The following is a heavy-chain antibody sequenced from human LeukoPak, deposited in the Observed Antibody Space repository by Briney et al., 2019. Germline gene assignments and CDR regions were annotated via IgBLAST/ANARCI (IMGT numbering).Heavy chain of an antibody. Sequence: GGSLRLSCAASGFTFTNAWMSWIRQAPGKGPEWVGRIKSKTDGETKDYAAPVKGRFTISRDDSKNTLYMEMNSLKTEDTAVYYCTTRTRYCGGDCYPFDYWGQGTLVPVSS. J-gene: IGHJ4*02. CDR1: GFTFTNAW. D-gene: IGHD2-21*02. CDR2: IKSKTDGETK. V-gene: IGHV3-15*01. CDR3: TTRTRYCGGDCYPFDY.